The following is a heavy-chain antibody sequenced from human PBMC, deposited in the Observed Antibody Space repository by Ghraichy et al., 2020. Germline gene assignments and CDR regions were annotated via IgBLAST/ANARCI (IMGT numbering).Heavy chain of an antibody. D-gene: IGHD3-22*01. J-gene: IGHJ4*02. V-gene: IGHV6-1*01. Sequence: SQTLSLTFVLSGVSFSLNFAALFWIRQSSSRGREWLGMTYYRSKWYSDYVVSVRSRITINPDTSKNQFSLQLNSVTPEDTAVYYCARDPGDSSGYYYGHFDYWGQGTLVTVSS. CDR3: ARDPGDSSGYYYGHFDY. CDR1: GVSFSLNFAA. CDR2: TYYRSKWYS.